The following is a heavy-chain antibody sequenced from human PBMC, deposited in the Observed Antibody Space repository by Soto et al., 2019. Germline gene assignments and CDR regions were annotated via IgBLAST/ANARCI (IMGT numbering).Heavy chain of an antibody. CDR2: IYWNDDK. Sequence: SGPTLVNPAQTLTLTCTFSGFSLSTSGLGVGWIRQPPGKALEWLALIYWNDDKRYSPSLKSRLTITKDTSKNQVVLTMTNMDPVDTATYYCAHRMSILWFGESEYFQHWGQGTLVTVSS. CDR1: GFSLSTSGLG. V-gene: IGHV2-5*01. CDR3: AHRMSILWFGESEYFQH. D-gene: IGHD3-10*01. J-gene: IGHJ1*01.